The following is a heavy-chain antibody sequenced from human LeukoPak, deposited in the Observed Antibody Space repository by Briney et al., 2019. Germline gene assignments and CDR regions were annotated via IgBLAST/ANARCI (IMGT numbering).Heavy chain of an antibody. D-gene: IGHD6-19*01. V-gene: IGHV3-30*18. CDR2: ISYDGSNK. J-gene: IGHJ4*02. CDR3: AKDFFNIAVAGTFLGGPDY. Sequence: PGRSLRLSCAASGFIFSSYGMYWVRQAPGKGLEWVAVISYDGSNKYYADSVKGRFTISRDNSKNTLYLQMNSLRAEDTAVYYCAKDFFNIAVAGTFLGGPDYWGQGTLVTVSS. CDR1: GFIFSSYG.